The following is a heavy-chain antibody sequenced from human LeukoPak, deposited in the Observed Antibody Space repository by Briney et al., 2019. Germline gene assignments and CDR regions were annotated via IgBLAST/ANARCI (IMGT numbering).Heavy chain of an antibody. CDR2: INPNSGGT. V-gene: IGHV1-2*02. CDR3: ARDETTVGYIVIAVAGTFDY. J-gene: IGHJ4*02. D-gene: IGHD6-19*01. Sequence: ASVKVSCKASGYTFTGYYMHWVRQAPGQGLDWMGLINPNSGGTNYAQKFQGRVTMTRDTSINTAYMELSRLRSDDTAVYYCARDETTVGYIVIAVAGTFDYWGQGTLVTVSS. CDR1: GYTFTGYY.